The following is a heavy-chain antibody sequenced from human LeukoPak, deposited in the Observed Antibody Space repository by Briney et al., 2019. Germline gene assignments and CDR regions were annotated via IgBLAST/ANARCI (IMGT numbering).Heavy chain of an antibody. CDR1: GYTFTSYD. V-gene: IGHV1-8*01. CDR2: MNPNSGKT. Sequence: GASVKVSCKTSGYTFTSYDINWVRQATGQGLEWMGWMNPNSGKTDYAQKLQGRVTMTRNTSTSTAYMELSSLRSEDTAVYYCAKVVVVPAPFDYWGQGTLVTVSS. J-gene: IGHJ4*02. D-gene: IGHD2-2*01. CDR3: AKVVVVPAPFDY.